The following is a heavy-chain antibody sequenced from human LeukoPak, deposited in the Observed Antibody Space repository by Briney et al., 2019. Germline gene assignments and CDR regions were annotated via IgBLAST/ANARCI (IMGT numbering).Heavy chain of an antibody. D-gene: IGHD5-18*01. J-gene: IGHJ4*02. CDR3: ARGPGLAMGKGYFDY. V-gene: IGHV3-30-3*01. CDR1: GFTFSDYA. CDR2: TSHDEGNK. Sequence: GGSLRLSCAASGFTFSDYAMHWVRQAPGKGLEWVAATSHDEGNKYYADSVKGRFTISRDNSRNTLYLEVNSLRTDDTAVYYCARGPGLAMGKGYFDYCGQGTLVTVSS.